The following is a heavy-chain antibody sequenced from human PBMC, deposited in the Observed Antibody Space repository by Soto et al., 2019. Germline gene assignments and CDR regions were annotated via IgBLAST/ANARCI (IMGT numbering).Heavy chain of an antibody. V-gene: IGHV3-48*02. Sequence: GSLRLSCAASGFTFSSYSMNWVRQAPGKGLEWVSYISSSSSTIYYADSVKGRFTISRDNAKNSLYLQMNSLRDEDTTVYYCASGYDFWSGYLPYWGQGTLVTVSS. D-gene: IGHD3-3*01. CDR2: ISSSSSTI. CDR3: ASGYDFWSGYLPY. J-gene: IGHJ4*02. CDR1: GFTFSSYS.